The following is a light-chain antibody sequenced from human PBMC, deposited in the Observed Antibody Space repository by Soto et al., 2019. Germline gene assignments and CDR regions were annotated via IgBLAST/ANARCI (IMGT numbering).Light chain of an antibody. Sequence: QSVLTQPASVSGSPGQSITISCTGTSSDVGGYNYVSWYQQHPGKAPKLMIYGVSNRPSGVSNRFSGSKSGNTASLTISGLQAEDEDDYYCNAYTSSSTYDVGTGTKVTVL. V-gene: IGLV2-14*01. CDR3: NAYTSSSTYD. CDR1: SSDVGGYNY. J-gene: IGLJ1*01. CDR2: GVS.